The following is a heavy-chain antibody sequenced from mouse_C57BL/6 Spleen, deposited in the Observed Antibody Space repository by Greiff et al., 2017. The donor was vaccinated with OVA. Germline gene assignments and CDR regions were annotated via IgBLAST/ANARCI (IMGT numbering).Heavy chain of an antibody. V-gene: IGHV1-82*01. D-gene: IGHD2-3*01. CDR2: IYPGDGDT. CDR3: ARSDGYYGLDY. CDR1: GYAFSSSW. J-gene: IGHJ2*01. Sequence: QVQLKQSGPELVKPGASVKISCKASGYAFSSSWMNWVKQRPGKGLEWIGRIYPGDGDTNYNGKFKGKATLTADKSSSTAYMQLSSLTSEDSAVYCCARSDGYYGLDYWGQGTTLTVSS.